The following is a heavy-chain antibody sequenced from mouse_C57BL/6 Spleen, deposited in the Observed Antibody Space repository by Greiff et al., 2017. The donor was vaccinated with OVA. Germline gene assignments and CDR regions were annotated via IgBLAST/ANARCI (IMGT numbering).Heavy chain of an antibody. J-gene: IGHJ4*01. CDR2: INPNYGTT. Sequence: VQLQQSGPELVKPGASVKISCKASGYSFTDYNMNWVKQSNGKSLEWIGVINPNYGTTSYNQKFKGKATLTVDQSSSTAYMQLNSLTYKDTADYYCAREEDDYDGDYYAMDVWGQGTSVTVSS. CDR1: GYSFTDYN. D-gene: IGHD2-4*01. V-gene: IGHV1-39*01. CDR3: AREEDDYDGDYYAMDV.